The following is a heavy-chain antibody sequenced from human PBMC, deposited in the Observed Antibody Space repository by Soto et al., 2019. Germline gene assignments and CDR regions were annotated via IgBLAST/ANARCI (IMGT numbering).Heavy chain of an antibody. J-gene: IGHJ3*02. Sequence: EVQLLESGGGLVQPGGSLRLCCAASGFTFSICAMSWVRQAPGKGLEWVSGISSSGGTTYSADSVKGRFTISRDNSKNTLYLQINSLRAEDTAVYFCAKRNWNCSSTSCFVLGAFDIWGQGTMVTVSS. D-gene: IGHD2-2*01. CDR3: AKRNWNCSSTSCFVLGAFDI. CDR1: GFTFSICA. V-gene: IGHV3-23*01. CDR2: ISSSGGTT.